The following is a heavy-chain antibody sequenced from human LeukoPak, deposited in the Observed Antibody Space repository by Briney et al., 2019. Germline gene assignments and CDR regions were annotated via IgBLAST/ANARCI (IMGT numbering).Heavy chain of an antibody. Sequence: GASVKVSCKASGYTFTSYYMHWVRQAPGQGLEWMGIINPSGGSTSYAQKFQGRVTMTRDMSTSTVYMELSSLRSEDTAVYYCARVGVGATFRNWFDPWGQGTLVTVSS. CDR3: ARVGVGATFRNWFDP. J-gene: IGHJ5*02. CDR2: INPSGGST. V-gene: IGHV1-46*01. D-gene: IGHD1-26*01. CDR1: GYTFTSYY.